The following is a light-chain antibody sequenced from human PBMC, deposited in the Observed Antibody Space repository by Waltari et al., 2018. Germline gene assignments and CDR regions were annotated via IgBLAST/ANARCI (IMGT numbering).Light chain of an antibody. CDR1: QSISDW. V-gene: IGKV1-5*03. CDR3: QQYNNWPPVT. J-gene: IGKJ2*01. CDR2: EAS. Sequence: DIQMTQSPSTLSASVGDRVTITCRASQSISDWVAWYQHKPGKAPNLLIYEASSLESGVPSRFSGSGSGTEFTLTISSLQSEDFAVYFCQQYNNWPPVTFGQGTKLEIK.